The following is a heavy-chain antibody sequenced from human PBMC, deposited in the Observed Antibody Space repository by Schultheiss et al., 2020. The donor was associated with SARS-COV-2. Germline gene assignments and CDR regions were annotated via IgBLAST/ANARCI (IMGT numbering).Heavy chain of an antibody. D-gene: IGHD6-6*01. V-gene: IGHV4-34*01. J-gene: IGHJ4*02. CDR3: ARDLGRAGYSSSSDY. Sequence: SETLSLTCAVYGGSFSGYYWSWIRQHPGKGLEWIGHIYYSGSTYYNPSLKSRVTISVDTSKNQFSLQLSSVTAADTAVYYCARDLGRAGYSSSSDYWGQGTLVTVSS. CDR1: GGSFSGYY. CDR2: IYYSGST.